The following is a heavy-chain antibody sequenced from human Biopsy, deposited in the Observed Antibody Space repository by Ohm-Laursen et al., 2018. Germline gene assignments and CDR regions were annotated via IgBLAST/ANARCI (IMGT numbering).Heavy chain of an antibody. CDR3: AKGQAPDGYNYAFDI. CDR1: GFIFDDYA. J-gene: IGHJ3*02. Sequence: RSLRLSCTASGFIFDDYAMHWVRQAPGKGLEWVSGISWNSGRIAHADSVKGRFTISRDNAKNSLYLQMNSLRAEDTALYYCAKGQAPDGYNYAFDIWGQGTMLTVSS. V-gene: IGHV3-9*01. D-gene: IGHD5-24*01. CDR2: ISWNSGRI.